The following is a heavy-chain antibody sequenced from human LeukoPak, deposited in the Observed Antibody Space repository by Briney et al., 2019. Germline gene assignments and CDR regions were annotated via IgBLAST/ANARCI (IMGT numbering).Heavy chain of an antibody. J-gene: IGHJ3*02. Sequence: GGSLRLSCAASGFTVSSNYMSWVRQAPGKGLEWVSVIYSGGSTYYADSVKGRFTISRDNSKNTLYLQMNSLRAEDTAVYYCARDNRQAGGAFDIWGQGTMVTVSS. CDR2: IYSGGST. CDR3: ARDNRQAGGAFDI. D-gene: IGHD2/OR15-2a*01. V-gene: IGHV3-53*01. CDR1: GFTVSSNY.